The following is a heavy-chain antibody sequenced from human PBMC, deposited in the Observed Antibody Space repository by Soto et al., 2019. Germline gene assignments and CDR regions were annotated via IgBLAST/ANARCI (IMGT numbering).Heavy chain of an antibody. J-gene: IGHJ6*02. V-gene: IGHV1-3*01. CDR3: ARDRGSIPPYYYYYGMDV. Sequence: ASVNVSCKASGYTFTSYAMHWVRQAPGQRLEWMGWINAGNGNTKYSQRFQGRVTITRDTSASTAYMELSSLRSEDTAVYYCARDRGSIPPYYYYYGMDVWGQGTTVTVSS. CDR2: INAGNGNT. D-gene: IGHD2-2*01. CDR1: GYTFTSYA.